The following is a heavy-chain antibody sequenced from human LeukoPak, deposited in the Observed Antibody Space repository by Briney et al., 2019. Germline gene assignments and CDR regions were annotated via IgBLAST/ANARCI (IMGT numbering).Heavy chain of an antibody. CDR3: ARESYDSSGRGYFDF. CDR1: GGSISSYY. V-gene: IGHV4-59*01. J-gene: IGHJ4*02. Sequence: KASETLSLTCTVSGGSISSYYWSWIRQPPGKGLEWIGYIYYSGSTNYNPSLKSRVTISVDTSKNQFSLKLRSVTAADTAVYYCARESYDSSGRGYFDFWGQGTLVTVSS. D-gene: IGHD3-22*01. CDR2: IYYSGST.